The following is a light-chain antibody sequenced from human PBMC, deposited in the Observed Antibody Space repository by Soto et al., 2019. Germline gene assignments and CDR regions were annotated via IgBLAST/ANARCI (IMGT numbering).Light chain of an antibody. Sequence: EIVMTQSPATLSVSPGERATLSCRASQSLSSNLAWYQQKPGQAPRLLIYGASNRATGIPARFSGSGSGTEFTLTISSLQSEDFAVYYCQQYNDWPRRLTFGGGTKVEIK. CDR3: QQYNDWPRRLT. V-gene: IGKV3-15*01. CDR1: QSLSSN. CDR2: GAS. J-gene: IGKJ4*01.